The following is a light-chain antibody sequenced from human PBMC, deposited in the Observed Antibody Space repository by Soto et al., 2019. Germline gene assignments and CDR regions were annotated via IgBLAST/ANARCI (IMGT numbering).Light chain of an antibody. V-gene: IGLV1-51*01. Sequence: QSVLTQPPSVSAAPGQKVSISCSGGSSNIGINFVSWYQHLPGTAPKLVIYDNDRRPSGIPDRFSGSKSGTSATLGITGLQTGDEADYYCGTWDSSLTAVILGGGTKVTVL. CDR2: DND. CDR3: GTWDSSLTAVI. J-gene: IGLJ2*01. CDR1: SSNIGINF.